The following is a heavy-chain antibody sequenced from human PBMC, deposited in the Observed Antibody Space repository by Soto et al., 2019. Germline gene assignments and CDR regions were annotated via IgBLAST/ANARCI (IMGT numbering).Heavy chain of an antibody. CDR1: GGSISSGGYY. CDR3: ARGSSIAGLYYGMDV. V-gene: IGHV4-31*03. D-gene: IGHD6-6*01. J-gene: IGHJ6*02. Sequence: SETLSLTCTVSGGSISSGGYYWSWIRQHPGKGLEWIGYNYYSGITYYNPSLKSRVTISLDTSKNQFSLKLSSVTAADTAVYYCARGSSIAGLYYGMDVWDQGTTVTVSS. CDR2: NYYSGIT.